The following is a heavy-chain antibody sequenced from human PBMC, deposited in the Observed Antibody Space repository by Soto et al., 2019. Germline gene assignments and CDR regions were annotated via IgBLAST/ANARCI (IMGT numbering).Heavy chain of an antibody. J-gene: IGHJ5*02. CDR3: AAQFLYYYDSSGYYNWFDP. CDR1: GNTLTEIS. CDR2: FDPEDGET. D-gene: IGHD3-22*01. V-gene: IGHV1-24*01. Sequence: ASVKGSSEVSGNTLTEISLPRGRPAPGKGVEWMGGFDPEDGETIYAQKFQGRVTMTEDTSTDTAYMELSSLRSEDTAVYYCAAQFLYYYDSSGYYNWFDPWGQGTLDTVSS.